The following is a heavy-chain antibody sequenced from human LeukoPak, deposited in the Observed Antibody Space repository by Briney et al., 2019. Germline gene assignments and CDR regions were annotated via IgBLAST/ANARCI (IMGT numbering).Heavy chain of an antibody. CDR2: INHSGST. CDR1: GGSFSGYY. D-gene: IGHD5-12*01. V-gene: IGHV4-34*01. J-gene: IGHJ3*02. CDR3: AREHRRIWVATSYYRGAFDI. Sequence: PSETLSLTCAVYGGSFSGYYWSWIRQPPGKGLEWIGGINHSGSTNYNPSLKSRVTISVDTSKNQSSLKLSSVTAADTAVYYCAREHRRIWVATSYYRGAFDIWGQGTMVTVSS.